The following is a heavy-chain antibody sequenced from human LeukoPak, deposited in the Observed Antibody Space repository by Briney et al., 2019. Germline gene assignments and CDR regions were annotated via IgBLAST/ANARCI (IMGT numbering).Heavy chain of an antibody. V-gene: IGHV1-69*13. Sequence: SVKVSCKASGGTFSSYAISWVRQAPGQGLEWMGGIIPIFGTANYAQKFQGRVTITADESTSTAYMELRSLRSDDTAVYYCARSSYYYDSSGYVASTSFDYWGQGTLVTVSS. D-gene: IGHD3-22*01. J-gene: IGHJ4*02. CDR1: GGTFSSYA. CDR2: IIPIFGTA. CDR3: ARSSYYYDSSGYVASTSFDY.